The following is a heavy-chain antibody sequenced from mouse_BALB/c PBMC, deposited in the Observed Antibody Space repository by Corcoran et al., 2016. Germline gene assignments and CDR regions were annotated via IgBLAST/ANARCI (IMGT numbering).Heavy chain of an antibody. Sequence: QIRLVQSGPELKKPGETLRISCKASGSTFTTAGMQWVQKMPGKGLKWIGGINTHSGVPKYAEDFKGRFAFSLETSASTAYLQISNLKNEDTATYFCARSDYDYLDYWGQGTTLPVSS. CDR1: GSTFTTAG. CDR2: INTHSGVP. CDR3: ARSDYDYLDY. D-gene: IGHD2-4*01. J-gene: IGHJ2*01. V-gene: IGHV9-4*02.